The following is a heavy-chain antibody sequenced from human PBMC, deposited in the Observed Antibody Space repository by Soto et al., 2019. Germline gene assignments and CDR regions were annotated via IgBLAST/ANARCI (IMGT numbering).Heavy chain of an antibody. CDR3: ARDPGKNYYDSSGADQFDY. CDR1: GFTFSSYS. CDR2: ISSSSSTI. V-gene: IGHV3-48*02. Sequence: PGGSLRLSCAASGFTFSSYSMNWVRQAPGKGLEWVSYISSSSSTIYYADSVKGRFTISRDNAKNSLYLQMNSLRDEDTAVYYSARDPGKNYYDSSGADQFDYGAREPWSPSPQ. D-gene: IGHD3-22*01. J-gene: IGHJ4*02.